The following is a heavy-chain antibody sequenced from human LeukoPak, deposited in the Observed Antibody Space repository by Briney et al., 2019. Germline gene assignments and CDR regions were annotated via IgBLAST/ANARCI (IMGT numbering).Heavy chain of an antibody. CDR3: ARGQVRGYSYRRPVYYYDMDV. CDR2: IYYSGST. CDR1: GVSISSGGYY. D-gene: IGHD5-18*01. J-gene: IGHJ6*02. Sequence: SQTLSLTCTVSGVSISSGGYYWSWIRQHPGKGLEWIGYIYYSGSTYYDPSLKSRVTISVDTSKNQFSLKLSSVTAADTAVYYCARGQVRGYSYRRPVYYYDMDVWGQGTTVTVSS. V-gene: IGHV4-31*03.